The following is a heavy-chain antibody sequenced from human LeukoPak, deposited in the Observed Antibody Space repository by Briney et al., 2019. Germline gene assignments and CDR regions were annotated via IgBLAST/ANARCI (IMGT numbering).Heavy chain of an antibody. CDR2: NHYSGTT. CDR3: ARGEYSSSWYFVLH. J-gene: IGHJ4*02. CDR1: GGPISSYY. D-gene: IGHD6-13*01. V-gene: IGHV4-59*01. Sequence: SETLSLTCSVSGGPISSYYWSWIRQPPGKGPEWIGYNHYSGTTNYNPSLKSRVTISVDRSKNQFSLKLNSVTAADTAVYYCARGEYSSSWYFVLHWGQGTLVTVSS.